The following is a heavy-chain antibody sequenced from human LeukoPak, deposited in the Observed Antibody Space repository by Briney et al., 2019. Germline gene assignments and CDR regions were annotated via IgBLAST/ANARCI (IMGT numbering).Heavy chain of an antibody. D-gene: IGHD3-22*01. Sequence: GGSLRLSCAASGFTFNSYSMNWVRQAPGKGLEWVSSISSSSSYIYYADSVKGRFTISRDNAKNSLYLQMNSLRAEDTAVYYCARVREGLTMIDYFDYWGQGTLVTVSS. CDR1: GFTFNSYS. CDR3: ARVREGLTMIDYFDY. CDR2: ISSSSSYI. J-gene: IGHJ4*02. V-gene: IGHV3-21*01.